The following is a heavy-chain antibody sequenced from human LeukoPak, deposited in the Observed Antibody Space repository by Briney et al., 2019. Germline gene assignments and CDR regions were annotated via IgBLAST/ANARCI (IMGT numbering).Heavy chain of an antibody. CDR3: ARLFRPVMRGIDYFDY. D-gene: IGHD6-13*01. CDR1: GGSFSGYY. J-gene: IGHJ4*02. Sequence: PSETLSLTCAVYGGSFSGYYWSWIRQPPGKGLEWIGEINHSGSTNYNPSLKSRVTISVDTSKNQFSLKLSSVTAADTAVYYCARLFRPVMRGIDYFDYWGQGTLVTVSS. V-gene: IGHV4-34*01. CDR2: INHSGST.